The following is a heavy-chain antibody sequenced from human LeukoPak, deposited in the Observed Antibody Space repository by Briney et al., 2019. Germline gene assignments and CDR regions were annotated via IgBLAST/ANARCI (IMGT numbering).Heavy chain of an antibody. CDR2: VRYDESNE. J-gene: IGHJ4*02. Sequence: GGSLRLSCQTSGFVFSNYGMHWVRQAPGKGLEWVAFVRYDESNEYYADSVKGRFTISRDNSRNTLYLQMNSLGAEDTGIYSCAKDSNSGYVSVGPDYWGLGTLVTVSS. CDR1: GFVFSNYG. V-gene: IGHV3-30*02. D-gene: IGHD5-12*01. CDR3: AKDSNSGYVSVGPDY.